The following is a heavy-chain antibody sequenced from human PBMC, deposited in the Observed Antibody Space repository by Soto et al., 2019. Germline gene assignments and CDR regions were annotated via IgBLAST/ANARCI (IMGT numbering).Heavy chain of an antibody. D-gene: IGHD2-15*01. CDR1: GYTFPNYG. CDR3: ARDMDPHCSSSSCFGNWFDP. CDR2: ISAYNGDT. J-gene: IGHJ5*02. Sequence: QVQLVQSGAEVKKPGASVKVSCRASGYTFPNYGVSWVRQAPGQGLEWMGWISAYNGDTDYAQKVQGRVTMTTDTATSPAYMEMRNLRSDDTAVYYCARDMDPHCSSSSCFGNWFDPWGQGTQVTVSS. V-gene: IGHV1-18*01.